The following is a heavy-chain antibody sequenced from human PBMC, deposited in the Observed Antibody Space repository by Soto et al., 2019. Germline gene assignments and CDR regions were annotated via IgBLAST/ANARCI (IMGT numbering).Heavy chain of an antibody. J-gene: IGHJ3*02. CDR2: IIPIFGIA. Sequence: ASVKVSCKASGGTFSSYAISWVRQAPGQGLEWMGGIIPIFGIANYAQKFQGRVTITADKSTSTAYMELSSLRSEDTAVYYCANQLVLDAFDIWGQGTMVTVS. D-gene: IGHD6-6*01. CDR1: GGTFSSYA. CDR3: ANQLVLDAFDI. V-gene: IGHV1-69*10.